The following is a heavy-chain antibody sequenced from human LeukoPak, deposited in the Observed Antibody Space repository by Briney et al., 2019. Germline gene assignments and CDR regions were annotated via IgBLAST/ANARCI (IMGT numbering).Heavy chain of an antibody. D-gene: IGHD2-2*01. CDR3: TTVGCRSTSCYADY. V-gene: IGHV3-15*01. J-gene: IGHJ4*02. CDR2: IKSKTDGGTT. Sequence: GGSLRLSCAASGFTFSNAWVTWVRQAPGKGLEWVGHIKSKTDGGTTDYAAPVKGRFTISRDDSKNTLYLQMNSLKTEDTAVYYCTTVGCRSTSCYADYWGQGTLVTVSS. CDR1: GFTFSNAW.